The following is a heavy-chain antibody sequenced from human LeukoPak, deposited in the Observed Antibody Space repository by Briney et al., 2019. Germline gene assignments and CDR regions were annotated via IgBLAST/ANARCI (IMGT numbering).Heavy chain of an antibody. Sequence: PGGSLRLSCAASGFTFSSYAMHWVRQAPGKGLEWVAVISYDGSNKYYADSVKGRFTISRDNSKNTLYLQMNSLRAEDTAVYYCARESDFAFDIWGQGTMVTVSS. J-gene: IGHJ3*02. CDR3: ARESDFAFDI. CDR2: ISYDGSNK. V-gene: IGHV3-30-3*01. CDR1: GFTFSSYA. D-gene: IGHD3/OR15-3a*01.